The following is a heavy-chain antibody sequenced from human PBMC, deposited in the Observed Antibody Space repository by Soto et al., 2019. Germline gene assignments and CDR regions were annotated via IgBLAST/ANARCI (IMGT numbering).Heavy chain of an antibody. CDR1: GGSFSGYY. J-gene: IGHJ6*02. CDR3: ARPGYSGYDDYGMDV. D-gene: IGHD5-12*01. Sequence: QVQLQQWGAGLLKPSETLSLTCAVYGGSFSGYYWSWIRQPPGKGLEWIGEINHSGSTNYNPSLKSGVNMSVDTSKNQFSLKLSSVTAADTAVYYCARPGYSGYDDYGMDVWGQGTTVTVSS. V-gene: IGHV4-34*01. CDR2: INHSGST.